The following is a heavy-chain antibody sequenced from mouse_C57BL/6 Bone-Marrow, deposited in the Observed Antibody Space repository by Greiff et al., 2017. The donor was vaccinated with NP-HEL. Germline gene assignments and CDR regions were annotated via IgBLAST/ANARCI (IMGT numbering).Heavy chain of an antibody. CDR3: ARLTGRENFDY. Sequence: EVQLQQSGPVLVKPGASVKMSCKASGYTFTDYYMNWVKQSHGKSLEWIGVINPYNGGTSYNQKFKGKATLTVDKSSSTAYMELNSLTSEDSAVYYCARLTGRENFDYWGQGTTLTVSS. CDR1: GYTFTDYY. J-gene: IGHJ2*01. V-gene: IGHV1-19*01. CDR2: INPYNGGT. D-gene: IGHD4-1*01.